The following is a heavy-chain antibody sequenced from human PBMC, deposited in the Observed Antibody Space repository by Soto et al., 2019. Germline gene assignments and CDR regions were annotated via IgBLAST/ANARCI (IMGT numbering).Heavy chain of an antibody. CDR3: ERGGRDVDTAMGLGY. D-gene: IGHD5-18*01. CDR1: GYTFTSYY. V-gene: IGHV1-46*01. J-gene: IGHJ4*02. Sequence: ASVKVSCKASGYTFTSYYMHWVRQAPGQGLEWMGIINPSGGSTSYAQKFQGRVTMTRDTSTSTVYMELSSLRSEDTAVYYFERGGRDVDTAMGLGYWGQGTLVTVSS. CDR2: INPSGGST.